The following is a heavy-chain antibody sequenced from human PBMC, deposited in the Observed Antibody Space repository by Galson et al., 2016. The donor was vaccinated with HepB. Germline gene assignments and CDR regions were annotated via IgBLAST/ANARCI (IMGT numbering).Heavy chain of an antibody. CDR1: GFPFSSYG. CDR2: ISYDGTNK. V-gene: IGHV3-30*18. J-gene: IGHJ4*02. D-gene: IGHD5-12*01. CDR3: AKGGDSGYDLFDY. Sequence: SLRLSCAASGFPFSSYGMHWVRQAPGKGLEWVALISYDGTNKDYPDSVKGRSTISRDNSKNTLYLQMNSLRAEDTAVYYCAKGGDSGYDLFDYWGQGTLVTVSS.